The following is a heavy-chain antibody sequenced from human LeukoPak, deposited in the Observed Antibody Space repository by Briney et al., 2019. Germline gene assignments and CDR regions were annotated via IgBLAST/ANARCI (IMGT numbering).Heavy chain of an antibody. CDR3: ARLRSLLWFGVDY. CDR2: ISSSSSYI. J-gene: IGHJ4*02. V-gene: IGHV3-21*01. Sequence: GGSLRLSCAASGFTFSSYSMNWVRQAPGKGLEWVSSISSSSSYIYYADSVKGRFTISRDNAKNSLYLQMNSLRAEDTAVYYCARLRSLLWFGVDYWGQGTLVTVSS. D-gene: IGHD3-10*01. CDR1: GFTFSSYS.